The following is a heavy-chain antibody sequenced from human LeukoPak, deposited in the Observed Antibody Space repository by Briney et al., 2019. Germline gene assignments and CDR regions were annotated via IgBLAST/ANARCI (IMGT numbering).Heavy chain of an antibody. J-gene: IGHJ4*02. Sequence: GGSLRLSCAASGFTVISNYMSWVRQAPGKGLEWVAVISYDGSNKKYAGSVKGRFTISRDNSKNTLYLQMNSLRAEDTAVYYCARTLIEYSVSSCYFDYWGQGTLVTVSS. CDR2: ISYDGSNK. V-gene: IGHV3-30*03. CDR3: ARTLIEYSVSSCYFDY. CDR1: GFTVISNY. D-gene: IGHD6-6*01.